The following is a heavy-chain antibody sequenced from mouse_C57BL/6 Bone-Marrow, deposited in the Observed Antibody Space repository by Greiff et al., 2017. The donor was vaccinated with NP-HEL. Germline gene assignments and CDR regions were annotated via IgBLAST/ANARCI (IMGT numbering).Heavy chain of an antibody. D-gene: IGHD1-1*01. CDR2: IDPNSGGT. J-gene: IGHJ2*01. Sequence: QQSCKASGYTFTSYLMHWVKQRPGRGLEWIGRIDPNSGGTKYNEKFKSKATLTVDKPSSTAYMQLNSLTSEDSAVYYCARYYYGSSSFDYGGQGTTLTVSS. CDR3: ARYYYGSSSFDY. CDR1: GYTFTSYL. V-gene: IGHV1-72*01.